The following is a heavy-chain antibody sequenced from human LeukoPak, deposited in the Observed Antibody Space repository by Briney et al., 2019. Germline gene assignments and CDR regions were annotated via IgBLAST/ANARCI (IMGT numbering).Heavy chain of an antibody. CDR3: ARGGSRSYTSSTLDY. D-gene: IGHD6-6*01. CDR2: ISYSGST. CDR1: GGSINVYY. Sequence: PSETLSLTCSVSGGSINVYYWNRIRQSPGKGLEWIGSISYSGSTNYNPSLKSRVTISMDTSKNRFSLKVSSVIAADTAMYYCARGGSRSYTSSTLDYWGQGTLVTVSS. J-gene: IGHJ4*02. V-gene: IGHV4-59*01.